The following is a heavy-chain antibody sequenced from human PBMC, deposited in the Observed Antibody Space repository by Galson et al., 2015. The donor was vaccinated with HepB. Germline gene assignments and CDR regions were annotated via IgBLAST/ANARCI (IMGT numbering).Heavy chain of an antibody. CDR1: GGINSYS. CDR3: ARGPYANGWYVIDP. V-gene: IGHV4-4*07. CDR2: VYSSGNT. Sequence: LSLTCTVSGGINSYSWSWIRQPAGKGLEWIGRVYSSGNTDFNPSLKSRVTMSVDTSKNEFSLKLTSVTAADTAVYYCARGPYANGWYVIDPWGQGTLVTVSS. D-gene: IGHD6-19*01. J-gene: IGHJ5*02.